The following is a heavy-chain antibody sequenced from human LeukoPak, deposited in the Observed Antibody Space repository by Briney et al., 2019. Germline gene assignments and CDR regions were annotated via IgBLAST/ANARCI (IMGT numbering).Heavy chain of an antibody. Sequence: GGSLRLSCAASGFTFSDYAMSWVRQAPGKGLEWVSTIFKTGDTAHYADIVRGRFTISRDNSKNTLSLQMNSLRAEDTAIYHCAKLWGRHVWSFDYWGQGALVTVSS. J-gene: IGHJ4*02. D-gene: IGHD3-16*01. V-gene: IGHV3-23*01. CDR2: IFKTGDTA. CDR3: AKLWGRHVWSFDY. CDR1: GFTFSDYA.